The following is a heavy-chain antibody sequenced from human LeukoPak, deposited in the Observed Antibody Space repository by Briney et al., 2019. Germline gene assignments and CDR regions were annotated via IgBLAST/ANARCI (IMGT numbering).Heavy chain of an antibody. V-gene: IGHV3-66*02. CDR2: IYSGGST. J-gene: IGHJ4*02. CDR3: VRVGYSYGYGDWNHFDY. D-gene: IGHD5-18*01. Sequence: GGSLRLSCAASGFTVSSNYMSWVRQAPGKGREWVSIIYSGGSTYYADSVKGRFTIGRDNSKNTLDLQMNSLRAEDTAVYFCVRVGYSYGYGDWNHFDYWGQGTLVTVSS. CDR1: GFTVSSNY.